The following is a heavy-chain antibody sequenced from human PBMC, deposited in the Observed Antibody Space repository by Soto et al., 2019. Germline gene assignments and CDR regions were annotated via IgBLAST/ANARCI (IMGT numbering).Heavy chain of an antibody. V-gene: IGHV3-30-3*01. CDR1: GFTFSSYA. CDR2: ISYDGSSK. Sequence: GGSLRLSCAASGFTFSSYAMHWVRQAPGKGLEWVAVISYDGSSKYYADSVKGRFTISRDNSKDTLNLQMNSLRTEDTAVYYCAREGNRFFDGRRYGHFDHWGLGTLVTVSS. CDR3: AREGNRFFDGRRYGHFDH. J-gene: IGHJ4*02. D-gene: IGHD3-22*01.